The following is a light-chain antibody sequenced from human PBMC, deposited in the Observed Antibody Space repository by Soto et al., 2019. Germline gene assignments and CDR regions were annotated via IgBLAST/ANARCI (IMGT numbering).Light chain of an antibody. V-gene: IGLV2-14*03. CDR1: SADVGAYNS. CDR3: KSYTSRRTHV. Sequence: QSALTQPASVSGSPGQSITISCTGTSADVGAYNSVSWYQHHPGKAPKLIIYDVSSRSSGVSSRFSGSKSDNTASLTISGLQADDEADYYSKSYTSRRTHVFGTGTKVTVL. J-gene: IGLJ1*01. CDR2: DVS.